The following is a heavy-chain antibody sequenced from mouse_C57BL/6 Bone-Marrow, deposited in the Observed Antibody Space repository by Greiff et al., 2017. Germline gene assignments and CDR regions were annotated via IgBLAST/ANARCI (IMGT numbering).Heavy chain of an antibody. CDR3: TSDGDY. J-gene: IGHJ2*01. CDR1: GYTFTDYE. V-gene: IGHV1-15*01. Sequence: QVQLQQSGAELVRPGASVTLSCKASGYTFTDYEMHWGKQTPVHGLEWIGAIDPETGGTAYNQKFKGKAILTADKSSSTAYMELRSLTSEDSAVYYCTSDGDYWGQGTTLTVSS. CDR2: IDPETGGT.